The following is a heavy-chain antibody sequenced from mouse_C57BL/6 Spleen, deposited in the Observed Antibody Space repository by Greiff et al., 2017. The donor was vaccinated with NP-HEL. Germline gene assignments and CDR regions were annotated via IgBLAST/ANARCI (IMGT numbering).Heavy chain of an antibody. V-gene: IGHV3-1*01. J-gene: IGHJ4*01. CDR3: ARVDDYGYAMDY. CDR2: ISYSGST. D-gene: IGHD2-4*01. CDR1: GYSITSGYD. Sequence: VQLKESGPGMVKPSQSLSLTCTVTGYSITSGYDWHWIRHFPGNKLEWMGYISYSGSTNYNPSLKSRISITHDTSKNHFFPKLNSVTTEDTATYYCARVDDYGYAMDYWGQGTSVTVSS.